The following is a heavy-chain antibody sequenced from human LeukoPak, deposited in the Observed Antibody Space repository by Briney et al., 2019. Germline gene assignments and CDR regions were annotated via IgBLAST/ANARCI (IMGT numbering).Heavy chain of an antibody. CDR1: GGSISSYY. CDR3: ARDLTEKLQWLVGFYYYYYMDV. J-gene: IGHJ6*03. Sequence: SETLSLTCTVSGGSISSYYWSWIRQPAGKGLEWIGRIYTSGSTNYNPSLKSRVTMSVDTSENQFSLKLSSVTAADTAVYYCARDLTEKLQWLVGFYYYYYMDVWGKGTTVTVSS. D-gene: IGHD6-19*01. V-gene: IGHV4-4*07. CDR2: IYTSGST.